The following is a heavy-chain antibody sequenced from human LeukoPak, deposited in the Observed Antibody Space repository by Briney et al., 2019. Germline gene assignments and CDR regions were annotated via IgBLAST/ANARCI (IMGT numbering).Heavy chain of an antibody. V-gene: IGHV1-18*01. CDR2: ISAYNGNT. CDR3: ARAPRMYYGSGSPPDY. J-gene: IGHJ4*02. D-gene: IGHD3-10*01. Sequence: ASVKVSCKASGYTFTSYGISWVRQAPGQGLEWMGWISAYNGNTNYAQKPQGRVTMTTDTSTSTAYMELRSLRSDDTAVYYCARAPRMYYGSGSPPDYWGQGTLVTVSS. CDR1: GYTFTSYG.